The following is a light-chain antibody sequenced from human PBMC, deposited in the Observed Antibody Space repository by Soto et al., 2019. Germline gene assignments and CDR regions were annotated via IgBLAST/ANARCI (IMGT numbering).Light chain of an antibody. CDR3: QQYGSSPLFA. J-gene: IGKJ3*01. Sequence: EIVLTQSPGTLSLSPGERATLSCRASQSVSSTYLAWYQQKPGQARRLLIYGASSRATGIPDRFSGSGSGTDFTLTISRLEPEDFAVYYCQQYGSSPLFAFGPGTKVEI. CDR1: QSVSSTY. V-gene: IGKV3-20*01. CDR2: GAS.